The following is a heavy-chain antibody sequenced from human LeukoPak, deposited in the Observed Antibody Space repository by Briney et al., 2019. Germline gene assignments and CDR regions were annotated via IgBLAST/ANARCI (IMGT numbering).Heavy chain of an antibody. CDR3: ARHSGSGSYHSPFGN. Sequence: PSETLSLTCTVSGGSISIYYWSWIRQPAGKGLEWIGSIYYSGSTYYNPSLKSRVTISVDTSKNQFSLELTSVTAADTAVYYCARHSGSGSYHSPFGNWGQGTLVTVSS. V-gene: IGHV4-59*05. CDR1: GGSISIYY. D-gene: IGHD3-10*01. CDR2: IYYSGST. J-gene: IGHJ4*02.